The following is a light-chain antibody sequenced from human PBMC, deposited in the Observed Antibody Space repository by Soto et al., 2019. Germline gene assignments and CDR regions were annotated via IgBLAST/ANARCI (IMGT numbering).Light chain of an antibody. V-gene: IGKV1-5*01. CDR1: QSISTY. CDR2: DAS. Sequence: DIQMTQSPSTLSASVGDRVAITCRASQSISTYLAWYQQKPGKAPKLLIYDASSLESGVPSRFSSSGSGTEFTLTISSLQPDDFATYYCQQYNSYPWTFGQGTKVDI. CDR3: QQYNSYPWT. J-gene: IGKJ1*01.